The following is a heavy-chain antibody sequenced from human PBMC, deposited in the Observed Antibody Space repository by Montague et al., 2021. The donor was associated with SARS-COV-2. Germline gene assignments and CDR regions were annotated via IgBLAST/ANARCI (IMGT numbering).Heavy chain of an antibody. CDR1: GGSISSYY. J-gene: IGHJ4*02. Sequence: SETLSLTCTVSGGSISSYYWCWIRHPPGPGQEWIWSIYYSGSTNSNPSLNSRVTITVDASKYQISLTLSSVSAADTAVSYCSSVKRGYYYGLGVSAHFDYWGQGTLVTVSS. D-gene: IGHD3-10*01. CDR2: IYYSGST. V-gene: IGHV4-59*01. CDR3: SSVKRGYYYGLGVSAHFDY.